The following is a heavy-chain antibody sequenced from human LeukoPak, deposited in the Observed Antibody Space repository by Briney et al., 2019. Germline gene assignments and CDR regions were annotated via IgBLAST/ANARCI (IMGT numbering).Heavy chain of an antibody. CDR2: ITRNNAVI. CDR1: GFIFDDYA. J-gene: IGHJ4*02. V-gene: IGHV3-9*01. CDR3: ARGDILTTRQLDS. D-gene: IGHD3-9*01. Sequence: PGGSLRLSCAASGFIFDDYAMHWVRRTPGKGLQWVSGITRNNAVIGHVDSVKGRFTISRDSAKNSLYLQMDSLRPDDTAFYYCARGDILTTRQLDSWGLGTLVTVSS.